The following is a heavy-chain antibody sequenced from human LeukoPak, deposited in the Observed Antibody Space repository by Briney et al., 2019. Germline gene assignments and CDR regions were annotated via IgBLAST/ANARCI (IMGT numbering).Heavy chain of an antibody. CDR1: GFTFSSYE. D-gene: IGHD3-22*01. J-gene: IGHJ4*02. CDR3: ARGDYDSSGYYYVGLRATPHFDY. V-gene: IGHV3-48*03. Sequence: PGGSLRLSCTASGFTFSSYEMNWVRQAPGKGLEWVSYISSSGSTIYYADSVKGRFTISRDNAKNSLYLQMNSLRAEDTAVYYCARGDYDSSGYYYVGLRATPHFDYWGQGTLVTVSS. CDR2: ISSSGSTI.